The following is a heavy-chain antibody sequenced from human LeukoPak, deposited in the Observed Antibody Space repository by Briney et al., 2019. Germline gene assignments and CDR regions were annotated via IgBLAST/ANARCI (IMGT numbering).Heavy chain of an antibody. J-gene: IGHJ4*02. CDR1: GYTFTSYG. CDR2: ISAYNGNT. D-gene: IGHD1-1*01. V-gene: IGHV1-18*01. CDR3: ARDRGYNWNDVLVD. Sequence: GASVKVSCKASGYTFTSYGISWVRQAPGQGVEWMGWISAYNGNTNYAQKLQGRVTMTTDTSTSTAYMELRSLRSDDTAVYYCARDRGYNWNDVLVDWGQGTLVTVSS.